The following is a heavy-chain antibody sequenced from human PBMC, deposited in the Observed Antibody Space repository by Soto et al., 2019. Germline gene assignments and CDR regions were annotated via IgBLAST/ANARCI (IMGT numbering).Heavy chain of an antibody. V-gene: IGHV3-30-3*01. J-gene: IGHJ4*02. CDR3: ARSDDHFFDY. D-gene: IGHD1-1*01. CDR2: ISYDGSNK. CDR1: GFTFSSYA. Sequence: QVQLVESGGGVVQPGRSLRLSCAASGFTFSSYAMHWVRQAPGKGLEWVAVISYDGSNKYYADSVKGRFTISRDNSKNTLSLQMNSLRAEDTAVYYCARSDDHFFDYWGQGTLVTVSS.